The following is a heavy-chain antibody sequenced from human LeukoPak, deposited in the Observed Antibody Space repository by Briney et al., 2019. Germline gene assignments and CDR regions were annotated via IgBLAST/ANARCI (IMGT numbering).Heavy chain of an antibody. D-gene: IGHD3-16*02. Sequence: SETLSLTCAVYGGSFSGYYWSWIRQPPGKGLEWIGEINHSGSTNYNPSLKSRVTISVDTSKNQFSLKLSSVTAADTAVYYCARSGGGYDYVWGSYRYRELDYWDQGTLVTVSS. V-gene: IGHV4-34*01. CDR3: ARSGGGYDYVWGSYRYRELDY. CDR2: INHSGST. CDR1: GGSFSGYY. J-gene: IGHJ4*02.